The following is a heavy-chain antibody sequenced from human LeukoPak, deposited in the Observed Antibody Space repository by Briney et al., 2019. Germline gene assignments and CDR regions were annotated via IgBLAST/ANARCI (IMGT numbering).Heavy chain of an antibody. D-gene: IGHD3-3*01. CDR1: GFTFSSYA. V-gene: IGHV3-23*01. CDR2: ISGSGGST. Sequence: GGSLRLSCAASGFTFSSYAMSWVRQAPGKGLEWVSAISGSGGSTYYADSVKGRFTISRDNSKNTLYLQMNSLRAEDTAVYYCAKDPYYDFWSGYFTRDAFDIWGQGTMVTVSS. J-gene: IGHJ3*02. CDR3: AKDPYYDFWSGYFTRDAFDI.